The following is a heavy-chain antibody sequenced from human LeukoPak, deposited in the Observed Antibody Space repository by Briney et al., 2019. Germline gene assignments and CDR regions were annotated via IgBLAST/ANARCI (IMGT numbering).Heavy chain of an antibody. V-gene: IGHV4-30-4*01. J-gene: IGHJ5*02. CDR2: IYYTGIT. Sequence: PSETLSLTCAVSGASFSAYYWRWIRQPPGKGLEWIGYIYYTGITYYNPSLKSRLAISVDTSKNQFSLNLSSVTAADTAVYHCVRVARRFDPWGQGTLVTVSS. CDR3: VRVARRFDP. CDR1: GASFSAYY.